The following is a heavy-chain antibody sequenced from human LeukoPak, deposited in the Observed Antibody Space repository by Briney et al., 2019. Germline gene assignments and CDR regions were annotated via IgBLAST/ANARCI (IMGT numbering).Heavy chain of an antibody. J-gene: IGHJ4*02. CDR2: INPRGST. Sequence: PSETLSLTCGVYGGSFSGYYWSWIRQPPGKGLEWIGEINPRGSTNYNPSLKSRVTLSADTSKNQFSLRLNSVTAEDTAVYYSVGIMLGYYCDYGGEGTLVTVSS. CDR1: GGSFSGYY. V-gene: IGHV4-34*01. D-gene: IGHD3-16*01. CDR3: VGIMLGYYCDY.